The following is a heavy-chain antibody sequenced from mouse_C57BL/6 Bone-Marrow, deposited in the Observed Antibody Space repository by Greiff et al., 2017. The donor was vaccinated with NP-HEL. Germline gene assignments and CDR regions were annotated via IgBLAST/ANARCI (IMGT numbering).Heavy chain of an antibody. D-gene: IGHD2-5*01. CDR2: ISDGGSYT. V-gene: IGHV5-4*01. Sequence: DVQLQESGGGLVKPGGSLKLSCAASGFTFSSYAMSWVRQTPEKRLEWVANISDGGSYTYYPDTVKGRFTISRDNAKNNLYLQMSHLKSEDTAMYYCARGYSNYWFAYWGQGTLVTVSA. CDR3: ARGYSNYWFAY. CDR1: GFTFSSYA. J-gene: IGHJ3*01.